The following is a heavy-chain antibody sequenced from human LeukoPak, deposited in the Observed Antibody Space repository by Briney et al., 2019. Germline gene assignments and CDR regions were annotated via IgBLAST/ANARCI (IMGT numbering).Heavy chain of an antibody. V-gene: IGHV4-30-2*01. CDR3: ARDGASRGYSYLQSDAFDI. CDR1: GGSISSGGYS. CDR2: SYHSGST. J-gene: IGHJ3*02. Sequence: SQTLSLTCAVSGGSISSGGYSWSWIRQPPGKGLEWIGYSYHSGSTYYNPSLKSRVTISVDRSKNQFSLKLSSVTAADTAVYYCARDGASRGYSYLQSDAFDIWGQGTMVTVSS. D-gene: IGHD5-18*01.